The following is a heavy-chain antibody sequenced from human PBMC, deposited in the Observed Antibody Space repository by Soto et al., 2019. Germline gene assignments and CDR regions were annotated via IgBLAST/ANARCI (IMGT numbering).Heavy chain of an antibody. J-gene: IGHJ4*02. D-gene: IGHD3-10*01. Sequence: ASVQVSFQASGYSFSSIGISWVRQAPGQGLEWMGWISPYKGNTHYAQGLQGRVTMTTDTSTSTAYMELRSLRSDDTAGYYCARDLEVSGSYYTDYWGQGTLVTVSS. CDR2: ISPYKGNT. CDR1: GYSFSSIG. CDR3: ARDLEVSGSYYTDY. V-gene: IGHV1-18*01.